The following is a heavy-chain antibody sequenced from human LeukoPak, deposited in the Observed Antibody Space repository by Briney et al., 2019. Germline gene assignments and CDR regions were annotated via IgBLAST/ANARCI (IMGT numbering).Heavy chain of an antibody. CDR1: GGAFSSYA. J-gene: IGHJ6*03. CDR3: ARRSDGDYQGGSYYYYYYSMDV. V-gene: IGHV1-69*01. Sequence: SVKVSCKASGGAFSSYAVSWVRQAPGQGLEWMGGIIPICGTANYAQKFQGRVTITADESTSTAYMELSSLRSEDTAVYYCARRSDGDYQGGSYYYYYYSMDVWGKGTTVTVSS. D-gene: IGHD4-17*01. CDR2: IIPICGTA.